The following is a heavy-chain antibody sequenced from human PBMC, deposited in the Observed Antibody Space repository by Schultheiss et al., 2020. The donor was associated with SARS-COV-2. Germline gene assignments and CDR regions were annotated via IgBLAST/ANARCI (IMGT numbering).Heavy chain of an antibody. D-gene: IGHD3-10*01. V-gene: IGHV3-49*03. CDR2: IRSKAYGGTT. J-gene: IGHJ4*02. CDR3: TRDATGSRY. CDR1: GFTFSSYA. Sequence: GGSLRLSCAASGFTFSSYAMSWFRQAPGKGLEWVGFIRSKAYGGTTEYAASVKGRFTISRDDSKSIAYLQMNSLKTEDTAVYYCTRDATGSRYWGQGTLVTVSS.